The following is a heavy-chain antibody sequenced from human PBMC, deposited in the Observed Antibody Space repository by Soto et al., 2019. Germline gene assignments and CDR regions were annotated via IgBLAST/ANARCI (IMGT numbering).Heavy chain of an antibody. CDR2: ISYDGSNK. J-gene: IGHJ4*02. D-gene: IGHD2-21*02. Sequence: QVQLVESGGGVVQPGRSLRLSCAASGFTFSSYAMHWVRQAPGKGLEWVAVISYDGSNKYYADSVKGRFTISRDNSKNTLYLQMNSLRAEDTAVYYCARDPYCGGDCSYPDESGYWGQGTLVTVSS. CDR1: GFTFSSYA. V-gene: IGHV3-30-3*01. CDR3: ARDPYCGGDCSYPDESGY.